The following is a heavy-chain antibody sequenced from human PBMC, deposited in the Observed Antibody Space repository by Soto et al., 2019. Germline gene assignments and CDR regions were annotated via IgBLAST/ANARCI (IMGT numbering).Heavy chain of an antibody. CDR1: GFTFSSYA. J-gene: IGHJ4*02. CDR2: ISYDGSNK. CDR3: ARDGPTSSSPFDY. V-gene: IGHV3-30-3*01. Sequence: QVQLVESGGGVVQPGRSLRLSCAASGFTFSSYAMHWVRQAPGKGLEWVAVISYDGSNKYYADSVKGRFTISRDNSKNTRYLQMNSLRAEDTAVYYCARDGPTSSSPFDYWGQGTLVTVSS. D-gene: IGHD6-6*01.